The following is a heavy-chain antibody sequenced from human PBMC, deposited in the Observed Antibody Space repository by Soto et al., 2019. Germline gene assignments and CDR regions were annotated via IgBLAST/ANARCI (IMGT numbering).Heavy chain of an antibody. CDR2: ITYDGSNK. V-gene: IGHV3-30*18. CDR1: GFTFSSYG. D-gene: IGHD3-3*01. J-gene: IGHJ6*02. CDR3: AKDIVRYDFWSGYHYYYYGMDV. Sequence: ESGGGVVQPGRSLRLSCAASGFTFSSYGMHWVRQAPGKGLEWVAVITYDGSNKYYADSVKGRFTISRDNSKNTLYLQMNSLRAEDTAVYYCAKDIVRYDFWSGYHYYYYGMDVWGQGTTVTVSS.